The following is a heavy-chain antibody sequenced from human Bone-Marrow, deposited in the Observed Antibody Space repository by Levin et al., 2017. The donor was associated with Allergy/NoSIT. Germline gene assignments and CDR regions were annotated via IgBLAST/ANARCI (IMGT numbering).Heavy chain of an antibody. CDR2: ISSSSSYI. D-gene: IGHD6-13*01. J-gene: IGHJ4*02. CDR1: GFTFSSYS. V-gene: IGHV3-21*01. CDR3: ARATLNRRIAAAGRGFDY. Sequence: GGSLRLSCAASGFTFSSYSMNWVRQAPGKGLEWVSSISSSSSYIYYADSVKGRFTISRDNAKNSLYLQMNSLRAEDTAVYYCARATLNRRIAAAGRGFDYWGQGTLVTVSS.